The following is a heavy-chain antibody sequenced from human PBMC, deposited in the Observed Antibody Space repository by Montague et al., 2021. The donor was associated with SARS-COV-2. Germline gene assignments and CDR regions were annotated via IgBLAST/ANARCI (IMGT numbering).Heavy chain of an antibody. CDR1: GCSFTTYW. V-gene: IGHV5-10-1*01. Sequence: QSGAEVKKPGESLRISCKGSGCSFTTYWINWVRQMPGKGLEWMGKIDPSDSNTYYSPSFQGHVTISVDKSISTAYLQWSSLKASDTAMFYCATPDYWGQGTLSPSPQ. CDR2: IDPSDSNT. CDR3: ATPDY. J-gene: IGHJ4*02.